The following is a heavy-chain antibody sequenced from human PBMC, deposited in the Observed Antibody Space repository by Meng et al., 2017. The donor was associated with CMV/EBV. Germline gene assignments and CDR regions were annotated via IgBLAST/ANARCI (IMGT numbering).Heavy chain of an antibody. J-gene: IGHJ4*02. CDR1: GGSFSGYY. D-gene: IGHD2-2*01. V-gene: IGHV4-34*01. CDR2: INHSGST. CDR3: ARGRDCSSTSCYRGSIDY. Sequence: SETLSLTCAVYGGSFSGYYWSWIRQPPGKGLEWIGEINHSGSTNYNPSLKSRVTISVDTSKNQFSLKLSSMTAADTAVYYCARGRDCSSTSCYRGSIDYWGQGTLVTVSS.